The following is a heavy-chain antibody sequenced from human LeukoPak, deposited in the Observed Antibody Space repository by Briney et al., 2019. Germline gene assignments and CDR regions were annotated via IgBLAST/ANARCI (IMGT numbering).Heavy chain of an antibody. Sequence: ASVKVSCKASGYAFTNYAMHWVRQAPGQRLEWMGWINAGNGDTKYSQNFQGRVSITRDTSASTAYMELSSLRPEDTAVYYCGRGSVHPLYGMDVWGHGTTVTVSS. CDR2: INAGNGDT. D-gene: IGHD1-1*01. V-gene: IGHV1-3*01. CDR1: GYAFTNYA. J-gene: IGHJ6*02. CDR3: GRGSVHPLYGMDV.